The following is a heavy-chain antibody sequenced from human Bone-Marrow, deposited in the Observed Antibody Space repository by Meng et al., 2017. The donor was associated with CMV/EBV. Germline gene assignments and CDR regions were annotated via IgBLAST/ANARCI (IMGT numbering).Heavy chain of an antibody. V-gene: IGHV3-7*01. Sequence: GGSLRLSCSASGFTFTHYWMVWVRQAPGKGLEWVATIKQDGSAKYYADSVKGRFTTSTDKAKSSLYLQMNSLRAEDTAVYYCASTSGQWGQGMLVNVAS. J-gene: IGHJ4*02. CDR3: ASTSGQ. D-gene: IGHD3-16*01. CDR1: GFTFTHYW. CDR2: IKQDGSAK.